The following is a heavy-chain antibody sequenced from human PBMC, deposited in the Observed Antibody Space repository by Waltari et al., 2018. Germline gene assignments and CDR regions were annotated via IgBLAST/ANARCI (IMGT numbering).Heavy chain of an antibody. J-gene: IGHJ3*02. Sequence: QVQLQESCPGLVKPSQPLSLCCTVSGGLIRSGGDYWSWVPQHPGKGREWIGYIYTSGSTNYNPSHKSRVTRSVDTSKNQFSLTLSSVTAADTAVDYCARHRGVGPDAFDIWGQGTMVTVSS. CDR2: IYTSGST. D-gene: IGHD3-10*01. CDR1: GGLIRSGGDY. V-gene: IGHV4-31*03. CDR3: ARHRGVGPDAFDI.